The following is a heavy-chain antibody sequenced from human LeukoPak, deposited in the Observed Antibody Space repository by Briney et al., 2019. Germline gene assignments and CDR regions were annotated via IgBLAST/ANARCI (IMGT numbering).Heavy chain of an antibody. Sequence: ASVKVSCKASGYIFTSYDINWVRQATGQGLEWMGWMKTNSGNTGYAQKIQGRVTMTRNTSISTAYMELSSLSSEDTAVYYCATGPPIRGLWFGERDYCGQGTLVTVSS. CDR2: MKTNSGNT. D-gene: IGHD3-10*01. V-gene: IGHV1-8*01. J-gene: IGHJ4*02. CDR1: GYIFTSYD. CDR3: ATGPPIRGLWFGERDY.